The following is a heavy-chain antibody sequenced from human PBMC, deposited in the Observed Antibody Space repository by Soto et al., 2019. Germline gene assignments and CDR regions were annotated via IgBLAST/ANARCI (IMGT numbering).Heavy chain of an antibody. CDR3: ARHGSSSTSNYYYYGMDV. Sequence: PGESLKISCKASGYSFTTYWIGWVRQMPGKGLEWMGIIYPDDSDTRYSPSFQGHVTISADKSNSTAYLQWSSLKASDTAIYYCARHGSSSTSNYYYYGMDVWGLGTTVTVSS. CDR1: GYSFTTYW. D-gene: IGHD3-10*01. CDR2: IYPDDSDT. V-gene: IGHV5-51*01. J-gene: IGHJ6*02.